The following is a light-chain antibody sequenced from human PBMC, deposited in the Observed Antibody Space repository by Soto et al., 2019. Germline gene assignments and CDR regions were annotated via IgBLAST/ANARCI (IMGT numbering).Light chain of an antibody. CDR2: ITS. CDR1: QSVIKS. Sequence: DIQMTQSPSSLSASVGDRITITCRASQSVIKSVNWYQQKPGKAPKLLMYITSTLQSGAPSRFSGSGSGTDFTLTISSLQPEDFATYYCQQSHTTPTFGGGTKVEIK. CDR3: QQSHTTPT. V-gene: IGKV1-39*01. J-gene: IGKJ4*01.